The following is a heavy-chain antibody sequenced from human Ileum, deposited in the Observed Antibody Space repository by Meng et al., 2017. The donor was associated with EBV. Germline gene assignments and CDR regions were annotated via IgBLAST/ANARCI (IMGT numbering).Heavy chain of an antibody. J-gene: IGHJ4*02. CDR1: GGSGISNNW. Sequence: QVQLTASGPGRVKPSGTLSLTCAFSGGSGISNNWWCWVRQPPGKGLEWIGEIFHIGSTNNSPSLKSRVTISVDNSKNQFSLSLTSVTAADTAIYYCAKVSLTGTFYDHWGQGILVTVSS. CDR3: AKVSLTGTFYDH. D-gene: IGHD3-9*01. CDR2: IFHIGST. V-gene: IGHV4-4*02.